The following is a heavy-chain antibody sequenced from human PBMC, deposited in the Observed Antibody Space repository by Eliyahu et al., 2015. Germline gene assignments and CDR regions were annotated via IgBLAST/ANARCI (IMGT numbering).Heavy chain of an antibody. D-gene: IGHD1-26*01. Sequence: QVQLQQSGPGLVKPSQTLXLTCAIXGDXVSSNSAAWNWLRQSPSRGLEWLGRTYYRSMWSYQYAVSVKGRITITPDTSKNQFSLQLNSVTPEDTAVYYCARDPWKVGAIFDYWGQGTLVTVSS. CDR3: ARDPWKVGAIFDY. V-gene: IGHV6-1*01. J-gene: IGHJ4*02. CDR2: TYYRSMWSY. CDR1: GDXVSSNSAA.